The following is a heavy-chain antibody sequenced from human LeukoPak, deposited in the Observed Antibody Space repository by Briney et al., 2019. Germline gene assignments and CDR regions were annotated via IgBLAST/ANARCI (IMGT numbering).Heavy chain of an antibody. J-gene: IGHJ5*02. CDR1: GGSISSYY. V-gene: IGHV4-39*01. CDR3: ARTEGFDP. CDR2: IYYSGST. Sequence: KTSETLSLTCTVSGGSISSYYWGWIRQPPGKGLEWIGSIYYSGSTYYNPSLKSRVTISVDTSKNQSSLKLSSVTAADTAVYYCARTEGFDPWGQGTLVTVSS.